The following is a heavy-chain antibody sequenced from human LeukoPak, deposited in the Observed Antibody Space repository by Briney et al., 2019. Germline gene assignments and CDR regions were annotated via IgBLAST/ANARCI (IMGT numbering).Heavy chain of an antibody. J-gene: IGHJ5*02. CDR1: GWSFNDFY. Sequence: SETLSLTCAVYGWSFNDFYWNWIRQPPGKGLEWIGEINARGDTNYNPSLKSRVTISVDTSKKQFSLRLTSMIAADTALYYCARGQVPAARGYNWFGPWGQGTLVTVSS. CDR3: ARGQVPAARGYNWFGP. D-gene: IGHD2-2*01. CDR2: INARGDT. V-gene: IGHV4-34*01.